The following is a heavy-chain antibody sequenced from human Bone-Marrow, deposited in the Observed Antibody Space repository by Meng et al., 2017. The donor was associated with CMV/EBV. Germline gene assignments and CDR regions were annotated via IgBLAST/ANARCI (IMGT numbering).Heavy chain of an antibody. Sequence: SETLSLTCAISGDSVSSNSAAWNWIRQSPSRGLEWLGRTYYRSKWYNDYAVSVKSRITINPDTSKNQFSLKLSSVTAADTAVYYCARGGPKKYSSSSWGGTDYWGQGTLVTVSS. CDR1: GDSVSSNSAA. CDR3: ARGGPKKYSSSSWGGTDY. J-gene: IGHJ4*02. V-gene: IGHV6-1*01. D-gene: IGHD6-6*01. CDR2: TYYRSKWYN.